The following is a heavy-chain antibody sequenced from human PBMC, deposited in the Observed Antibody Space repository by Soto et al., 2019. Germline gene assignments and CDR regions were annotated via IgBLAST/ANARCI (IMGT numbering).Heavy chain of an antibody. J-gene: IGHJ5*02. CDR1: GGSISSYY. Sequence: SETLSLTCTVSGGSISSYYWSWIRQPPGKGLEWIGYIYYSGSTNYNPSLKGRVTISVDTSKNQFSLKLSSVTAADTAVYYCARDVMVYYTSSGRPWASDPCGPGPLVTVS. D-gene: IGHD2-8*01. CDR3: ARDVMVYYTSSGRPWASDP. V-gene: IGHV4-59*01. CDR2: IYYSGST.